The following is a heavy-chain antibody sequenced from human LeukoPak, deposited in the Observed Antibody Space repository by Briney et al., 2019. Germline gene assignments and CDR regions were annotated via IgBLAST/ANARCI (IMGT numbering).Heavy chain of an antibody. V-gene: IGHV4-39*01. D-gene: IGHD6-13*01. Sequence: SETLSLTCTVSGGSISSSSYYWGWIRQPPGKGLEWIGSIYYSGSTYYNPSLKSRVTTSVDTSKNQFSLKLSSVTAADTAVYYCAKALSSALYSSSWYPFDYWGQGTLVTVSS. J-gene: IGHJ4*02. CDR1: GGSISSSSYY. CDR3: AKALSSALYSSSWYPFDY. CDR2: IYYSGST.